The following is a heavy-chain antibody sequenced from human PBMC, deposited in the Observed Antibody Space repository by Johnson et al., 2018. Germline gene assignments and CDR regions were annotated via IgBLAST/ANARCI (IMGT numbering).Heavy chain of an antibody. D-gene: IGHD3-22*01. CDR3: AKRGAKDYYDASGYCRYYHMDV. CDR1: GFTFSAFG. Sequence: QLVQAGGGVVQPGRSLRLSCAVSGFTFSAFGIHWVRQAPGKGLAWVALISYEGSSKAYANSVKCRFTISRDNSKNTLYPKLNNLRPEETAVYYCAKRGAKDYYDASGYCRYYHMDVWGKGTTVTVS. CDR2: ISYEGSSK. J-gene: IGHJ6*03. V-gene: IGHV3-30*18.